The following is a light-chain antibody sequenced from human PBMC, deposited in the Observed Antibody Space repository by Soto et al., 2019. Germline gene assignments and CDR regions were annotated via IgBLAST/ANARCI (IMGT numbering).Light chain of an antibody. V-gene: IGLV2-11*01. J-gene: IGLJ2*01. CDR3: CSYAGSYTLV. CDR1: SSDVGDYIY. Sequence: QSALTQPRSVSGSPGQSVTLSCTGTSSDVGDYIYVSWYQQHPGKAPKLMIYDVSKRPSGVPDRFSGSKSGNTASLTISGLQAEDEAEYYCCSYAGSYTLVFGGGTKVTVL. CDR2: DVS.